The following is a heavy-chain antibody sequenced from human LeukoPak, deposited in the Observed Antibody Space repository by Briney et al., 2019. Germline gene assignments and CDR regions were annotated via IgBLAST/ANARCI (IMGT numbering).Heavy chain of an antibody. D-gene: IGHD3-10*01. CDR3: ARGRSITILRGVAISDGFDI. CDR1: GFTFSRYW. V-gene: IGHV3-21*06. J-gene: IGHJ3*02. Sequence: GGSLRLSCAASGFTFSRYWMHWVRQAPGKGLEWVSSIATSSDYIYYAGPLKGRFTISRDNAKNSLYLHMNSLRPDDTAVYYCARGRSITILRGVAISDGFDIWGQGTKVTVS. CDR2: IATSSDYI.